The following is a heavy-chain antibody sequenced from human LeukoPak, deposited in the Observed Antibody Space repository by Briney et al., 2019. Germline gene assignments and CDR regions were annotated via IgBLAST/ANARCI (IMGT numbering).Heavy chain of an antibody. CDR1: GFTVSNSY. CDR2: VYAGGST. V-gene: IGHV3-66*01. CDR3: AKDRGYSYGYYYYGMDV. J-gene: IGHJ6*02. Sequence: GGSLRLSCAASGFTVSNSYMSWVRQAPGKGREWVSVVYAGGSTYYADSVKGRFTLSRDNSKNTLYLQMSNLRAEDTAVYYCAKDRGYSYGYYYYGMDVWGQGTTVTVSS. D-gene: IGHD5-18*01.